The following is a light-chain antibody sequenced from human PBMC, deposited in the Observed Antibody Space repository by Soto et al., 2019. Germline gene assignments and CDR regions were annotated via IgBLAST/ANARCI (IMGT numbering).Light chain of an antibody. CDR2: GAS. J-gene: IGKJ3*01. V-gene: IGKV3-20*01. CDR3: QQYGSSPFT. Sequence: EIVLTQSPGTLSFSPGERATLSCRASQSVSSSYLAWYQQKPGQAPRLLIYGASSRATGIPDRFSGSESGTDFTLTISRLEPEDFAVYYCQQYGSSPFTFGPGTKVDIK. CDR1: QSVSSSY.